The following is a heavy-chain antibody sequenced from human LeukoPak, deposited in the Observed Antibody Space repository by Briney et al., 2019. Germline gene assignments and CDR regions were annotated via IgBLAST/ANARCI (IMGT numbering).Heavy chain of an antibody. D-gene: IGHD3-3*01. CDR2: IYYSGST. Sequence: PSETLSLTCTVSGGSISSSSYYWGWIRQPPGKGLEWIGSIYYSGSTYYNPSLKSRVTISVDTSKNQFSLKLSSVTAADTAVYYCARDEFRDFWSGYQGGFDYWGQGTLVTVSS. J-gene: IGHJ4*02. CDR3: ARDEFRDFWSGYQGGFDY. CDR1: GGSISSSSYY. V-gene: IGHV4-39*02.